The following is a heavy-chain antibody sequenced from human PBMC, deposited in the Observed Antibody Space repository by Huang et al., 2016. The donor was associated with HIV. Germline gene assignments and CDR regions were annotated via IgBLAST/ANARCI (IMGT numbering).Heavy chain of an antibody. D-gene: IGHD2-15*01. CDR2: SYYSGST. J-gene: IGHJ4*02. CDR1: GGSISSGGYY. CDR3: ARGGGYCSGGSCYHFDY. V-gene: IGHV4-30-4*08. Sequence: QVQLQESGPGLVKPSQTLSLTCTVSGGSISSGGYYWSWIRQPPGKGLEWMAYSYYSGSTYYNPSLKSRVTRSVDTSKNQFSLKLSSVTAADTAVYYCARGGGYCSGGSCYHFDYWGQGTLVTVSS.